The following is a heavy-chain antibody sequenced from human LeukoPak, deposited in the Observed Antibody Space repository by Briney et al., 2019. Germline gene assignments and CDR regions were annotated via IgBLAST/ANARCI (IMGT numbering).Heavy chain of an antibody. D-gene: IGHD4-17*01. CDR2: IRASGGST. CDR1: GFTFSNHA. V-gene: IGHV3-23*01. CDR3: AKNRGDYDPEYFQH. J-gene: IGHJ1*01. Sequence: GGSLRLSCAASGFTFSNHAMSWVRQAPGKGLEWVSNIRASGGSTYYADSVKGRFTISRDNSKNTLYLQMNSLRAEDTAVYYCAKNRGDYDPEYFQHWGQGTLVTVSS.